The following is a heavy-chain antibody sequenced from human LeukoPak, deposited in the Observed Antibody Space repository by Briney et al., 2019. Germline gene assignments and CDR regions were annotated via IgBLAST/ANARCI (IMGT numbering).Heavy chain of an antibody. V-gene: IGHV3-15*01. CDR1: GFTFSNAW. Sequence: GGSLRLSCAASGFTFSNAWMSWVRQAPGKGLEWVGRIKSKTDGGTTDYAAPVKGRFTISRDDSKNTLYLQMNSLKTEDTAVYCCTTPPDDGYSEMGGSIDYWGQGTLVTVSS. CDR3: TTPPDDGYSEMGGSIDY. J-gene: IGHJ4*02. D-gene: IGHD5-24*01. CDR2: IKSKTDGGTT.